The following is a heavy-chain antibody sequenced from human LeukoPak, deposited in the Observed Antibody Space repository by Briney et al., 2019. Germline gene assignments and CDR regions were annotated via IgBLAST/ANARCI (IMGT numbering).Heavy chain of an antibody. Sequence: PSETLALTCTVSGGSISSSIYYWGWLRQPPGKGLEWIGTIYYSGSTFYSPSLKSRVTISIDTSKNQFSLKLSSVTAADTALYYCARHPSFDWFGPWGQGTLVTVSS. CDR2: IYYSGST. CDR3: ARHPSFDWFGP. CDR1: GGSISSSIYY. D-gene: IGHD3-3*01. J-gene: IGHJ5*02. V-gene: IGHV4-39*01.